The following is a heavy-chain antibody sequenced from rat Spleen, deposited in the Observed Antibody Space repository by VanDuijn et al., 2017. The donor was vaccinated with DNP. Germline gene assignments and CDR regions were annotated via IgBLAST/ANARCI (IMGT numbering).Heavy chain of an antibody. CDR2: ISTGGGNT. Sequence: EVQLVESGGGLVQPGRSLKLSCAASGFTFSNYDMAWVRQAPTKGLEWVASISTGGGNTYYRDSEKGRFTISRDNAKSTLYLQMDSLRSEDTATYYCARLDNYGRNWYFDFWGPGIMVTVSS. V-gene: IGHV5S23*01. D-gene: IGHD1-3*01. CDR1: GFTFSNYD. CDR3: ARLDNYGRNWYFDF. J-gene: IGHJ1*01.